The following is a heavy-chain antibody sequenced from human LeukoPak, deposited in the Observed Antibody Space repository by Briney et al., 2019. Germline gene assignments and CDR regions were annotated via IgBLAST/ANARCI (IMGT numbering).Heavy chain of an antibody. D-gene: IGHD3-22*01. CDR3: ARGRHDITMIVVVMTSVSYYLDV. J-gene: IGHJ6*03. V-gene: IGHV4-34*01. CDR2: INPSGST. CDR1: GGSFSGYH. Sequence: SETLSLTCAVYGGSFSGYHWTWIRQSPGKGLEWIGDINPSGSTYYNPSLKSRLTISVDTSKNQFFLKLRSVTAADTAVYYCARGRHDITMIVVVMTSVSYYLDVWGKGTTVTVS.